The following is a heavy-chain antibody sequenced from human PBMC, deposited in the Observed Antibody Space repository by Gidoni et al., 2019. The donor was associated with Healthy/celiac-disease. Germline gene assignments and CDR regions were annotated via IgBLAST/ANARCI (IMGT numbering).Heavy chain of an antibody. Sequence: QVQLVQSGAEVKKPGASVKVSCKASGYTFTSYYMHWVRQAPGQGLEWMGRINPSGGSTSYAQKFQGRVTMTRDTSTSTVYMELSSLRSEDTAVYYCARDLKAAADRGWFDPWGQGTLVTVSS. CDR1: GYTFTSYY. J-gene: IGHJ5*02. D-gene: IGHD6-13*01. CDR3: ARDLKAAADRGWFDP. V-gene: IGHV1-46*01. CDR2: INPSGGST.